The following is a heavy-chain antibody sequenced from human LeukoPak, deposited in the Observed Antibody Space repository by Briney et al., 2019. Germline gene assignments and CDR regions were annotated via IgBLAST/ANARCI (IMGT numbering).Heavy chain of an antibody. V-gene: IGHV3-30*03. J-gene: IGHJ4*02. CDR1: GFTFSSYG. D-gene: IGHD1-26*01. CDR2: ISYDGSNK. Sequence: PGGSLRLSCAASGFTFSSYGMHWVRQAPGRGLEWLAFISYDGSNKYYADSVKGRFTISRDNSKNALYLQMNSLRAEDTAVFYCARDPPWVGATYYFDYWGQGTLVTVSS. CDR3: ARDPPWVGATYYFDY.